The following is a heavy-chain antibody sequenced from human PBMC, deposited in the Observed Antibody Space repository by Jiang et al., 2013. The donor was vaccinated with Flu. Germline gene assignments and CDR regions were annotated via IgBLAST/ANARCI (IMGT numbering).Heavy chain of an antibody. V-gene: IGHV1-18*01. CDR2: NGNT. CDR3: ARERNLSSSSKGVLADY. D-gene: IGHD6-6*01. Sequence: NGNTNYAQKLQGRVTMTTDTSTSTAYMELRSLRSDDTAVYYCARERNLSSSSKGVLADYWGQGTLVTVSS. J-gene: IGHJ4*02.